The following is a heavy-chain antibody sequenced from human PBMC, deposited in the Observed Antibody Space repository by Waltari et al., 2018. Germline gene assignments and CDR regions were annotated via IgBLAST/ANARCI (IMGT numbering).Heavy chain of an antibody. CDR1: GFTFSSYA. CDR2: ISYDGSNK. J-gene: IGHJ5*02. V-gene: IGHV3-30*01. CDR3: ARDKIAVAGTWFDP. Sequence: QVQLVESGGGVVQPGRSLRLSCAASGFTFSSYAMHWVRQAPGKGLEWVAVISYDGSNKYYAYSVKCLFTISRDNSKNTLYLQMNSLRAEDTAVYYCARDKIAVAGTWFDPWGQGTLVTVSS. D-gene: IGHD6-19*01.